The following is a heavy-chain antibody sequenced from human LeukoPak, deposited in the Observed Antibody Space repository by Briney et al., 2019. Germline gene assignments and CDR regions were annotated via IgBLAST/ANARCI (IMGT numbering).Heavy chain of an antibody. Sequence: GGSLRLSCAASGFSLSNYWMNWVRQAPGKGLEWVANINQDGSDKYYVDSVMGRFTISKDNAKNSVYLQMNSLRPEDTAIYYCAWYGVTHGLDVWGQGTTVTVSS. V-gene: IGHV3-7*01. CDR3: AWYGVTHGLDV. J-gene: IGHJ6*02. D-gene: IGHD3-10*01. CDR1: GFSLSNYW. CDR2: INQDGSDK.